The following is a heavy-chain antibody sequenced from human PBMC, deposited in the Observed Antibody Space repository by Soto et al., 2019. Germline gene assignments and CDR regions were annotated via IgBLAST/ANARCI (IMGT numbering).Heavy chain of an antibody. Sequence: QAQLVQSGAEVKKPGSSVKVSCKASGGTFSTYIISWVRQAPGHGLEWMGRIIPILGIANYAQNFQGRVTITADKSTSTVYMELSSLRSEDTAVYYCAREDYYGSGSYYNNDAFAIWGQGTMVTVSS. CDR3: AREDYYGSGSYYNNDAFAI. V-gene: IGHV1-69*08. D-gene: IGHD3-10*01. CDR2: IIPILGIA. CDR1: GGTFSTYI. J-gene: IGHJ3*02.